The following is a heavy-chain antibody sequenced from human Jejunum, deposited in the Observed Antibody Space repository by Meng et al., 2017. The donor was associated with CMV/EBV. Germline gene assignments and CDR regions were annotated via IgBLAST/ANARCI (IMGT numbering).Heavy chain of an antibody. Sequence: SGFPVSSAYMSWVRQAPGKGLEWVSSIYIGSSTDYADSVKGRFTISRDNPNNTLNLQMNNLRAEDTALYYCARFSIVRTTNAFDIWGPGTMGTVSS. CDR3: ARFSIVRTTNAFDI. CDR2: IYIGSST. D-gene: IGHD1-26*01. CDR1: GFPVSSAY. V-gene: IGHV3-53*01. J-gene: IGHJ3*02.